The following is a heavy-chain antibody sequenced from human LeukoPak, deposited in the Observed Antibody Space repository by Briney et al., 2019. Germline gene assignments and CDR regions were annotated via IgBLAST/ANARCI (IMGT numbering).Heavy chain of an antibody. D-gene: IGHD5-18*01. CDR1: GYIFTNYD. V-gene: IGHV1-8*01. J-gene: IGHJ4*02. CDR2: MNPNSGDT. CDR3: ARVRGYSYGYSDY. Sequence: ASVKVSCKASGYIFTNYDINWVRQATGQGLEWMGWMNPNSGDTGFAQKFQGRVTMTRNTSKSTAYMELSSLTSEDTAVYYCARVRGYSYGYSDYWGQGTLVTVSS.